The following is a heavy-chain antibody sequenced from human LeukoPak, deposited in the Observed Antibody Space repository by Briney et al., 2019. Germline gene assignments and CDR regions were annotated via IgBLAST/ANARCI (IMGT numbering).Heavy chain of an antibody. D-gene: IGHD5-18*01. J-gene: IGHJ4*02. Sequence: PGGSLRLSCAASGFTFSSYSMNWVCQAPGKGLEWVSSISSSSSYIYYADSVKGRFTISRDNAKISLYLQMNSLRAEDTAVYYCARERKQLWLKGSDYWGQGTLVTVSS. CDR1: GFTFSSYS. V-gene: IGHV3-21*01. CDR2: ISSSSSYI. CDR3: ARERKQLWLKGSDY.